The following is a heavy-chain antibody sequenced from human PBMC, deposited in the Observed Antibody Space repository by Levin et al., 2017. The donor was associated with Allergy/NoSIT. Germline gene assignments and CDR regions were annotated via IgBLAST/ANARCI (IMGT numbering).Heavy chain of an antibody. J-gene: IGHJ4*02. V-gene: IGHV3-21*01. CDR3: ARGPYGLGELLWLFDY. D-gene: IGHD3-10*01. CDR2: ISGSSSYI. Sequence: GGSLRLSCAASGFIFSNYNMNWVRQAPGKGLEWVSSISGSSSYIYYADSVKGRFTISRDNAKNSLYLQMNSLRAEDTAVYYCARGPYGLGELLWLFDYWGQGTLVTVSS. CDR1: GFIFSNYN.